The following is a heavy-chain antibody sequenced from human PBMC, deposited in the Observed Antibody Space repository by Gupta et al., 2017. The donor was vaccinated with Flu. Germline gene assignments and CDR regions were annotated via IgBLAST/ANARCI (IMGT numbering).Heavy chain of an antibody. J-gene: IGHJ4*02. Sequence: QVQLVESGGGVVQPGRSLRLSCAASGFTFRSYGMHWVRQAPGKGLEWVAVIWYDGSKKYYADSVKGRLTISRDNSKNTRYLQMNSLRAEDTAVYYCARPKYYYDSSGDNYYFDYWGQGTLVTVSS. V-gene: IGHV3-33*01. CDR1: GFTFRSYG. D-gene: IGHD3-22*01. CDR3: ARPKYYYDSSGDNYYFDY. CDR2: IWYDGSKK.